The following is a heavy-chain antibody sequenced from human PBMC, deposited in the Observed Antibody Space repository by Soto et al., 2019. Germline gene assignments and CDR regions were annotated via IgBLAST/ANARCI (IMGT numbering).Heavy chain of an antibody. CDR3: ARGALGWLQLELDYFDY. Sequence: SETLSLTCTVSGGSISSYYWSWIRQPPGKGLEWIGYIYYSGSTNYNPSLKSRVTISVDMSKNQFSLKLSSVTAADTAVYYCARGALGWLQLELDYFDYWGQGNLVTVSS. V-gene: IGHV4-59*01. D-gene: IGHD5-12*01. CDR2: IYYSGST. J-gene: IGHJ4*02. CDR1: GGSISSYY.